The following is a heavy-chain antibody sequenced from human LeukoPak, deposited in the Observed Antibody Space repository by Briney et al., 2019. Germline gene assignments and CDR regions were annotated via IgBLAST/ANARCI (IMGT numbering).Heavy chain of an antibody. Sequence: EASVTVSFTCSGYTPTELSMHWVRQAPGKGLERVGGFDPEDGGTSYAQKFQGRGTMTEATSTDTAYMELSSLRSEDPAVYYCATLLWFGELSRGMDVWGQGTTVTVSS. CDR1: GYTPTELS. CDR2: FDPEDGGT. V-gene: IGHV1-24*01. J-gene: IGHJ6*02. CDR3: ATLLWFGELSRGMDV. D-gene: IGHD3-10*01.